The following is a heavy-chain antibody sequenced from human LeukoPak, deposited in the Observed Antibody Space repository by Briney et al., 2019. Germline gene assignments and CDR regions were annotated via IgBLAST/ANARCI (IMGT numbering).Heavy chain of an antibody. V-gene: IGHV4-61*09. D-gene: IGHD6-13*01. CDR2: IYTRGST. Sequence: SETLSLTCTVSGGSINSGSYYWSWIRQPAGNGLEWIGHIYTRGSTNYNPSLKSRVTMSVDTSKNQFSLKLRSVTAADTAVYYCAREHLQQLVTWGQGTLVTVSS. CDR1: GGSINSGSYY. J-gene: IGHJ4*02. CDR3: AREHLQQLVT.